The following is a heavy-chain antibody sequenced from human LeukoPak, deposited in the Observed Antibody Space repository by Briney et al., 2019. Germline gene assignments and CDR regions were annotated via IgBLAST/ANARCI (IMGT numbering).Heavy chain of an antibody. J-gene: IGHJ4*01. CDR2: IYSSGGT. CDR1: GFTMRDND. V-gene: IGHV3-66*01. D-gene: IGHD5/OR15-5a*01. Sequence: GGSLRLSCAVSGFTMRDNDMTWVRQAPGKGLEWVSLIYSSGGTSYADSVKGRFTISKGNSKNTLYLQMNSLRAEDTAVYYCAKRPLSSCNWGLGTLVTVSS. CDR3: AKRPLSSCN.